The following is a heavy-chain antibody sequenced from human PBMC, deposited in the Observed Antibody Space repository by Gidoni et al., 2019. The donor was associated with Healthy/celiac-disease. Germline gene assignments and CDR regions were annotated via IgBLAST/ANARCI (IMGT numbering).Heavy chain of an antibody. CDR1: GGSFSGYY. CDR3: ARVGPHYYGSGRKLRYFDY. V-gene: IGHV4-34*01. J-gene: IGHJ4*02. Sequence: QVQLQQWGAGLLKPSETLSLTCAVYGGSFSGYYWSWIRQPPGKGLEWIGEINHSGSTNYNPSLKSRVTISVDTSKNQFSLKLSSVTAADTAVYYCARVGPHYYGSGRKLRYFDYWGQGTLVTVSS. D-gene: IGHD3-10*01. CDR2: INHSGST.